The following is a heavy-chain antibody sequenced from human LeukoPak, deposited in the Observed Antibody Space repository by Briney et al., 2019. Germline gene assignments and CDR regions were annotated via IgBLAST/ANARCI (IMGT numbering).Heavy chain of an antibody. V-gene: IGHV3-74*01. CDR1: GFTFTSHW. CDR3: ARDLHSIDY. Sequence: GGSLRLSCSASGFTFTSHWMHWVRQAPGRGLVWVSRISNDGSATSYADSVKGRFTISRDNAKNTLYLQMNSLRVEDTALYYCARDLHSIDYWGQGTLVTVSS. D-gene: IGHD2/OR15-2a*01. J-gene: IGHJ4*02. CDR2: ISNDGSAT.